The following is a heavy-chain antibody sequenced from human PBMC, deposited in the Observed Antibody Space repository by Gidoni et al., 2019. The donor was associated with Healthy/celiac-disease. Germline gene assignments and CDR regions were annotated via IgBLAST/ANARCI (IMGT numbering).Heavy chain of an antibody. V-gene: IGHV3-48*02. CDR2: ISSSSSPI. Sequence: EVQLVESGGGLVQPGGSLRLSCAASGFPFSSYSMNWVRQAPGKGLEWVSYISSSSSPIYYADSVKGRFTISRDNAKNSLYLQMNSLRDEDTAVYYCARDLDYYDSSGYVDYWGQGTLVTVSS. J-gene: IGHJ4*02. CDR3: ARDLDYYDSSGYVDY. CDR1: GFPFSSYS. D-gene: IGHD3-22*01.